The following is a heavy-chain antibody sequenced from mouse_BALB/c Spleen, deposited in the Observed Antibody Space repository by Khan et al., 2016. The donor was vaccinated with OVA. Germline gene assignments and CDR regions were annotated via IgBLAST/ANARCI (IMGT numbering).Heavy chain of an antibody. Sequence: EVQLVESGPELVKPGTSVKMSCKASGYIFTNYLIHWVKQKPGQGLEWIGYINPYNGATKYNERFKGKATLTSDKSSITAYLELSSLTSEASAVYSCARGNWKSYYFDYWGQGSTLTVSS. CDR3: ARGNWKSYYFDY. CDR1: GYIFTNYL. D-gene: IGHD4-1*01. V-gene: IGHV1S136*01. J-gene: IGHJ2*01. CDR2: INPYNGAT.